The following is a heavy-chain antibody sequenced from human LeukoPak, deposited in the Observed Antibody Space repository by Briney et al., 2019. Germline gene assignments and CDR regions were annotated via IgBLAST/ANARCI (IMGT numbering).Heavy chain of an antibody. J-gene: IGHJ2*01. D-gene: IGHD3-3*02. Sequence: PGGSLRLSCVASDFTVSTNYMNWVRQAPGKGLEWVSIIYSGGSTYYADSVKGRFTISRDTSKNTLSLQMNSLRVDDRAVYFCARVGDHFHWNLDLWGRGTLVSVSS. CDR3: ARVGDHFHWNLDL. V-gene: IGHV3-53*01. CDR1: DFTVSTNY. CDR2: IYSGGST.